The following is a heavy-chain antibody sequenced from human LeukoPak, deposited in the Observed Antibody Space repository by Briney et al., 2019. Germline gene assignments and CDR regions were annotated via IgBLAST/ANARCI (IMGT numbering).Heavy chain of an antibody. CDR1: GVIFSEYA. CDR2: IGAADLGT. Sequence: GSLRLSCAASGVIFSEYAMSWVRQTPQKGLEWGSGIGAADLGTYYADSVKGRFTISRDISKSTLYLQMNSLRVEDTAVYYCAKEAHRVGRPLFDFWGQGTLVTVSS. V-gene: IGHV3-23*01. J-gene: IGHJ4*02. CDR3: AKEAHRVGRPLFDF.